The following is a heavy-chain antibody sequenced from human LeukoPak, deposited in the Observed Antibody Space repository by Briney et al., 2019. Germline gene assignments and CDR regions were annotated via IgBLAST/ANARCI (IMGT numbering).Heavy chain of an antibody. Sequence: SETLSLTCTVSGGSMRTYNYNWIRQPPGKGLEGIGNIYYGGSTNYNPSLKSRVTISIDTSKSQFSLKLSSVPAADTAVYYCARNWNIWGDINWFDPWGQGTLVTVAS. CDR3: ARNWNIWGDINWFDP. V-gene: IGHV4-59*01. CDR2: IYYGGST. CDR1: GGSMRTYN. J-gene: IGHJ5*02. D-gene: IGHD1-1*01.